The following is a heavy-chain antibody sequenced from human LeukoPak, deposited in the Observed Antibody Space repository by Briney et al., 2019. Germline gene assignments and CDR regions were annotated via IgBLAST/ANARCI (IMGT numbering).Heavy chain of an antibody. V-gene: IGHV3-23*01. Sequence: GASLRLSCAASGFTFSSYAMSWVRQAPGKGLEWVSTISGSGDSTYYADSVKGRFTISRDNSKNTLYLQMNSLRADDTAVYYCAKGRSGVVVAAPSYWGQGTPVTVSS. CDR3: AKGRSGVVVAAPSY. J-gene: IGHJ4*02. CDR1: GFTFSSYA. D-gene: IGHD2-15*01. CDR2: ISGSGDST.